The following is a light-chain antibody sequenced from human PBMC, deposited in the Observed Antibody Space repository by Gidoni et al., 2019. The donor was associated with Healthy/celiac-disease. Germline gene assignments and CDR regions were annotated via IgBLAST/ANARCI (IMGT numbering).Light chain of an antibody. CDR2: LGS. CDR3: MQALQTPLT. CDR1: QSLLHSNGYNY. Sequence: DIVMTQSPLSLPVTPGEPASTSCRASQSLLHSNGYNYLDWYLQKQGQSPQLLIYLGSNRASGVPDRFSGSGSGTDFTLKISRVEAEDVGVYYCMQALQTPLTFXGXTKVXIK. J-gene: IGKJ4*01. V-gene: IGKV2-28*01.